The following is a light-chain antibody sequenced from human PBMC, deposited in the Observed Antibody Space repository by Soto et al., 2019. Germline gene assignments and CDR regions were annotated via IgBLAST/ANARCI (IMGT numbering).Light chain of an antibody. V-gene: IGKV1D-16*01. CDR3: QQYHSYPLS. J-gene: IGKJ4*01. Sequence: DIQMTQSPSSLSASVGDRVSITCRASQGIGSWVAWYQQKPGKGPKSLIFAASSLEGGVSSRFSASGSGTDFTLTIDSLHPEDSATYYCQQYHSYPLSFGAGTKVEIK. CDR1: QGIGSW. CDR2: AAS.